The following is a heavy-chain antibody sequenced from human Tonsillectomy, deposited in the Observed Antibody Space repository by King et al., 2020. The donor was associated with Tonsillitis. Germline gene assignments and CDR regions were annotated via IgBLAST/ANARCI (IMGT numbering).Heavy chain of an antibody. D-gene: IGHD3-16*01. CDR2: INRTGST. Sequence: VQLQQWGAGLLEPSETLSLTCAVYGGSFSNYYWSWIRQPPGKGLEGIGEINRTGSTNYNPSLKSRVTISVDTSKNQFSLKLSSVTAADTAVYYCASLYPSKAARLYWYFDLWGRGTLVTVSS. CDR3: ASLYPSKAARLYWYFDL. J-gene: IGHJ2*01. V-gene: IGHV4-34*01. CDR1: GGSFSNYY.